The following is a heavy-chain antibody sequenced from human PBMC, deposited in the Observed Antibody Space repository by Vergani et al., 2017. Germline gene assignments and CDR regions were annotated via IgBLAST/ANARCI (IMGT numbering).Heavy chain of an antibody. J-gene: IGHJ4*02. D-gene: IGHD6-13*01. CDR2: IKQDGSEK. V-gene: IGHV3-7*03. CDR3: AKDAAAANTLFDY. CDR1: GFTFSSYW. Sequence: EVQLVESGGGLVQPGGSLRLSCAASGFTFSSYWMSWVRQAPGKGLEWVANIKQDGSEKYYVDSVKGRFTISRDNAKNSLYLQMNSLRAEDTALYYCAKDAAAANTLFDYWGQGTLVTVSS.